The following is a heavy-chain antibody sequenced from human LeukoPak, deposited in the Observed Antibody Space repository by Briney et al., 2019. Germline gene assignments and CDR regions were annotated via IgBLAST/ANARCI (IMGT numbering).Heavy chain of an antibody. Sequence: SETLSLTCAVSGGSISSSNWWSWVRQPPGKGLEWIGEIYHSGSTNYNPSLKSRVTISVDKSENQFPLKLSSVTAADTAVYYCARLTAAAGTGWFDPWGQGTLVTVSS. D-gene: IGHD6-13*01. CDR3: ARLTAAAGTGWFDP. V-gene: IGHV4-4*02. J-gene: IGHJ5*02. CDR1: GGSISSSNW. CDR2: IYHSGST.